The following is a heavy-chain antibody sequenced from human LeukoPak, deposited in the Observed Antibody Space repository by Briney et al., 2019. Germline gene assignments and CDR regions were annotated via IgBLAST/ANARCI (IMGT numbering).Heavy chain of an antibody. Sequence: GGSLRLSCAASGFTFSSYSMNWVRQAPGKGLEWVSYISSSSSTIYYADSVKGRFTISRDNAKNTLYLQMNSLRAEDTAVYYCAKDPDCTSGICYTFFDYWGQGTLVTVSS. J-gene: IGHJ4*02. V-gene: IGHV3-48*01. CDR1: GFTFSSYS. D-gene: IGHD2-8*01. CDR2: ISSSSSTI. CDR3: AKDPDCTSGICYTFFDY.